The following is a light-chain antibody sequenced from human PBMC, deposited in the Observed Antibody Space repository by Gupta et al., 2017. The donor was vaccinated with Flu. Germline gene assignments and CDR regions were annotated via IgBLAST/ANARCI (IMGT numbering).Light chain of an antibody. CDR1: QRVSSTF. V-gene: IGKV3-20*01. J-gene: IGKJ3*01. CDR2: GAS. Sequence: MVLTPPPATLSLSPGERATLSCRVSQRVSSTFLAWYQQKPGQAPRLLIYGASSRATGIPDRFSGSGSGTDFTLIISILEPEDFAVYYCHQPGISPAFGPGTKVDIK. CDR3: HQPGISPA.